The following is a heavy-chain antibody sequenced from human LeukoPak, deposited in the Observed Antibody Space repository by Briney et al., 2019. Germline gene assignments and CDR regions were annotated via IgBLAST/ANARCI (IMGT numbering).Heavy chain of an antibody. V-gene: IGHV3-23*01. J-gene: IGHJ4*02. CDR2: VSGSGVNT. CDR1: GFTFSGNA. D-gene: IGHD3-10*01. Sequence: GGSLRLSCAASGFTFSGNAVSWVRQAPGKGLEWVSAVSGSGVNTYYADSVKGRFTISRDSSKSTLYLQMNSLRAEDTAVYYCARGRVITMVRGVLVYWGQGTLVTVSS. CDR3: ARGRVITMVRGVLVY.